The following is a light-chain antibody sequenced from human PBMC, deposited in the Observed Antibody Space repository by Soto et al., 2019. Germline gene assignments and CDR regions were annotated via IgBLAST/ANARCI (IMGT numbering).Light chain of an antibody. Sequence: QSALPQPRSVSGSPGQSVTISCTGTNNDGGDYEYVSWYQQHPGKVPKLIIYDVTKRPSGVPDRFSASKSGNTASLTISGLQAEDEAEYYCRSYAGSFTPHVFGTGTKLTVL. V-gene: IGLV2-11*01. J-gene: IGLJ1*01. CDR1: NNDGGDYEY. CDR3: RSYAGSFTPHV. CDR2: DVT.